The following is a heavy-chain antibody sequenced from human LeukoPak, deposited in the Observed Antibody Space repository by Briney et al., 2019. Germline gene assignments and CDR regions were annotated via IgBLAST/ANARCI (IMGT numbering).Heavy chain of an antibody. CDR1: GFTFSSYE. CDR2: ISSSGSTI. D-gene: IGHD2-21*02. Sequence: PGGSLRLSCAASGFTFSSYEMNWVRQAPGKGLEWVSYISSSGSTIYYVDSVKGRFTISRDNSKNTLYLQMNSLRAEDTAVYYCAKEGLAYCGGDCYLDYWGQGTLVTVSS. J-gene: IGHJ4*02. CDR3: AKEGLAYCGGDCYLDY. V-gene: IGHV3-48*03.